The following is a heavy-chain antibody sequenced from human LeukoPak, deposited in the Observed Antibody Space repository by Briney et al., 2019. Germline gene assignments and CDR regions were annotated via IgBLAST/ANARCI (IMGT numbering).Heavy chain of an antibody. Sequence: GRSLRLSCAASGFTFSSYSMNWVRQAPGKGLEWVSYISSSSSTIYYADSVKGRFTISRDNAKNSLYLQMNSLRAEDTAVYYCARAFSSWYYIWFDPWGQGTLVTVSS. J-gene: IGHJ5*02. V-gene: IGHV3-48*04. D-gene: IGHD6-13*01. CDR2: ISSSSSTI. CDR3: ARAFSSWYYIWFDP. CDR1: GFTFSSYS.